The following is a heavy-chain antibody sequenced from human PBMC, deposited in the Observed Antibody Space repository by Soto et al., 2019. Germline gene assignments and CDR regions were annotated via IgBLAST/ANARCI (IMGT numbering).Heavy chain of an antibody. CDR1: GYTFTSYG. CDR3: ARDQKGGYFEGYYYYGMDV. Sequence: ASVKVSCKASGYTFTSYGISWVRQAPGQGLEWMGWISAYNGNTNYAQKLQGRVTMTTDTSTSTAYIELRSLISDDTAVYYFARDQKGGYFEGYYYYGMDVWGQGTTVTVS. D-gene: IGHD3-22*01. CDR2: ISAYNGNT. J-gene: IGHJ6*02. V-gene: IGHV1-18*01.